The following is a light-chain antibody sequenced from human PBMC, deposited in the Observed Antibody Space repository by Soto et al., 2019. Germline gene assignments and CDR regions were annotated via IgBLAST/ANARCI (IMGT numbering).Light chain of an antibody. Sequence: VLTQPPSASGTPGQTITISCSGGSSNIGINTVNWYEHLPGTAPRLLIYGNNQRPSGVPDRFSGSKSGTSASLAISGLQSEDEGHYYCATWDDSLDVHVFGTGTKVTVL. CDR3: ATWDDSLDVHV. CDR1: SSNIGINT. CDR2: GNN. V-gene: IGLV1-44*01. J-gene: IGLJ1*01.